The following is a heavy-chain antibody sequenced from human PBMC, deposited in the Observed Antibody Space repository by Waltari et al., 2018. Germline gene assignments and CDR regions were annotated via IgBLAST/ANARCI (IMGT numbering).Heavy chain of an antibody. CDR3: ASSYYDSSQGAFDI. D-gene: IGHD3-22*01. J-gene: IGHJ3*02. V-gene: IGHV1-69*09. Sequence: QVQLVQSGAEVKKPGSSVKVSCKASGGTCSSYAIRWVRQAPGQGLEWMGRIIPILGIANYAQKFQGRVTITADKSTSTAYMELSSLRSEDTAVYYCASSYYDSSQGAFDIWGQGTMVTVSS. CDR1: GGTCSSYA. CDR2: IIPILGIA.